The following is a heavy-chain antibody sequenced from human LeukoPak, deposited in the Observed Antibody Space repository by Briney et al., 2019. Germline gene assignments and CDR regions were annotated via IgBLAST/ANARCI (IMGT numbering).Heavy chain of an antibody. CDR1: GFTFSDYY. CDR2: ISSSSSYA. J-gene: IGHJ4*02. V-gene: IGHV3-11*06. Sequence: GGSLRLSCAASGFTFSDYYMSWIRQAPGTGLEWVSYISSSSSYANYADSVKGRFTISRDNAKNSLYLQMNSLRAEDTAVYYCARGFYDSSGYFYYFDYWGREPWSPSPQ. CDR3: ARGFYDSSGYFYYFDY. D-gene: IGHD3-22*01.